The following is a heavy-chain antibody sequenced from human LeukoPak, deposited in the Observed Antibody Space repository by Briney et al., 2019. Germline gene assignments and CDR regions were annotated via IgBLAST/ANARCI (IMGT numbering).Heavy chain of an antibody. D-gene: IGHD3-9*01. CDR3: ASVPFDTLTGYTY. CDR2: IYNSGSA. CDR1: GDSTNSYY. J-gene: IGHJ4*02. V-gene: IGHV4-59*01. Sequence: SETLSLTCTVSGDSTNSYYWSWIRQPPGKGLEWIGYIYNSGSADYNPSLKSRVTMSVDTSRNQFSLKLSSVTAADTAVYYCASVPFDTLTGYTYWGQGTLVTVSS.